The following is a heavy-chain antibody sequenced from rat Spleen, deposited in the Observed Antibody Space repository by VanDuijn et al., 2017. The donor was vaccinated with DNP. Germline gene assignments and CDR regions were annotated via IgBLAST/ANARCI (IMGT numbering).Heavy chain of an antibody. Sequence: EVQLVQSGGGLVQPGRSLKLSCAASGFTFSDYYMTWVRQAPTKGLEWVAYISYDGGVTYHGDSVKGRFTISRDIANSILYLQMDSLRSEETATYYCARWYNSGYYFDYWGQGVMVTVSS. CDR1: GFTFSDYY. CDR2: ISYDGGVT. J-gene: IGHJ2*01. D-gene: IGHD4-3*01. V-gene: IGHV5-22*01. CDR3: ARWYNSGYYFDY.